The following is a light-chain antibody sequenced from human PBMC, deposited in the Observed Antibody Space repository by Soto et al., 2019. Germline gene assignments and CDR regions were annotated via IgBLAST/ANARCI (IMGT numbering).Light chain of an antibody. CDR1: QYVSSGY. J-gene: IGKJ5*01. Sequence: VLTQSPGTLSLSPGESATLSCRASQYVSSGYLAWYQQKPGQAPRLLIYGASTRAAGIPDRFSGSGSGTEFTLTISDLEPADFGVYYCQQRLNSLPGFGQGTRPEIK. CDR2: GAS. V-gene: IGKV3D-20*02. CDR3: QQRLNSLPG.